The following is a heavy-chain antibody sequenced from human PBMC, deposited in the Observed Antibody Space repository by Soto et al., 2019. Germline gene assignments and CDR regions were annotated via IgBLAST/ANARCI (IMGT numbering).Heavy chain of an antibody. CDR2: IIPIFGTA. CDR3: ARDTAMVTYSYYYGMDV. D-gene: IGHD5-18*01. Sequence: ASVKVSCKASGGTFSSYAISWVRQAPGQGLEWMGGIIPIFGTANYAQKFQGRVTITADESTSTACMELSSLRSEDTAVYYCARDTAMVTYSYYYGMDVWGQGTTVTVSS. CDR1: GGTFSSYA. V-gene: IGHV1-69*13. J-gene: IGHJ6*02.